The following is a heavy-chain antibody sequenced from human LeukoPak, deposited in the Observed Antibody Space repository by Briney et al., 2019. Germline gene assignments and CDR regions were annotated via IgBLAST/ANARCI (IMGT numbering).Heavy chain of an antibody. CDR1: GFTVSSNY. D-gene: IGHD3-22*01. CDR3: AKDQVWIVVGSFDY. CDR2: IYSGGST. Sequence: PGGSLRLSCAASGFTVSSNYMSWVRQAPGKGLEWVSVIYSGGSTYYADSVKGRFTISRDNSKNTLYLQMTSLRAEDTAVYYCAKDQVWIVVGSFDYWGQGTLVTVSS. V-gene: IGHV3-53*01. J-gene: IGHJ4*02.